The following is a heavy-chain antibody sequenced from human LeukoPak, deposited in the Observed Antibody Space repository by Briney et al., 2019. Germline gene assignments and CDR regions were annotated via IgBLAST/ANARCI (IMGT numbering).Heavy chain of an antibody. D-gene: IGHD1-26*01. CDR3: AKDLGGSYYSPREYYFDY. J-gene: IGHJ4*02. CDR1: GFTFSSYS. CDR2: ISSSSSTI. V-gene: IGHV3-48*01. Sequence: GGSLRLSCAASGFTFSSYSMNWVRQAPGKGLEWVSYISSSSSTIYYADSVKGRFTISRDNSKNTLYLQMNSLRAEDTAVYYCAKDLGGSYYSPREYYFDYWGQGTLVTVSS.